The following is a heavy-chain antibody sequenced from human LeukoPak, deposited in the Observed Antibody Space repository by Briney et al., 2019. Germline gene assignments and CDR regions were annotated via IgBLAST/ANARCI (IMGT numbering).Heavy chain of an antibody. J-gene: IGHJ4*02. CDR2: NGVTI. V-gene: IGHV3-48*03. D-gene: IGHD5-12*01. Sequence: NGVTIYYADSVKGRFTISRDNAKNSLYLQMNSLRAEDAAVYYCARDRYGGYDFGFDYWGQGTPVTVSS. CDR3: ARDRYGGYDFGFDY.